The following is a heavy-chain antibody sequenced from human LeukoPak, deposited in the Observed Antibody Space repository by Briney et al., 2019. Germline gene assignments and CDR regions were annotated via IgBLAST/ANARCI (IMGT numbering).Heavy chain of an antibody. D-gene: IGHD3-10*01. Sequence: SETLSLTCAVYGGSFSNYYWSWIRQPPGKGLEWIGEINHSGSTNYNPSLKSRVTISVDTSKNQFSLKLSSVTAADTAVYYCARHRPGITMVRPRGWFDPWGQGTLVTVSS. V-gene: IGHV4-34*01. CDR3: ARHRPGITMVRPRGWFDP. CDR2: INHSGST. CDR1: GGSFSNYY. J-gene: IGHJ5*02.